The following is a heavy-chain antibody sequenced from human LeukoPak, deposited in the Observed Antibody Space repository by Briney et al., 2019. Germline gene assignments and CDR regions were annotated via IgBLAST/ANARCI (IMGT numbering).Heavy chain of an antibody. Sequence: GGSLRLSCAASGFTFSSYWMSWVRQAPGKGLEWVANIKQDGSEKYYVDSVKGRFTISRDDAKNSLYLQMNSLRAEDTAVYYCARDYSDYGDYFDYWGQGTLVTVSS. CDR2: IKQDGSEK. D-gene: IGHD4-17*01. CDR1: GFTFSSYW. V-gene: IGHV3-7*03. J-gene: IGHJ4*02. CDR3: ARDYSDYGDYFDY.